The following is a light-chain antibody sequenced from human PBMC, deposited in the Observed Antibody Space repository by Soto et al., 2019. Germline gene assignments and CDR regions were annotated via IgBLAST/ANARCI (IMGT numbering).Light chain of an antibody. CDR1: QSVSSN. V-gene: IGKV3-15*01. J-gene: IGKJ2*02. CDR2: GSY. Sequence: EVVMTQSPATLSVSPGERATLSCRASQSVSSNLAWYQQKPGQAPRLLIYGSYTRATGIPARFSGSGSGTEFTLTISSLQSEDFAVYYCQQYNNWPPWTFGHGTKLEIK. CDR3: QQYNNWPPWT.